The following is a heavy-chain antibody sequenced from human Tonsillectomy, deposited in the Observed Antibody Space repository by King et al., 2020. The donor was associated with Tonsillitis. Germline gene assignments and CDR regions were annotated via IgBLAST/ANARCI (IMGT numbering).Heavy chain of an antibody. D-gene: IGHD1-20*01. CDR1: GFTFDDYA. J-gene: IGHJ3*02. CDR3: AKGGTITEDAFDI. Sequence: VQLVESGGGLVQPGRSLRLSCAASGFTFDDYAMHWVRHTPGKGLEWVSSISWNSGSITYADSVKGRFTISRDNAKNSLYLQMNSLRTEDTALYYCAKGGTITEDAFDIWGHGTMVTVSS. CDR2: ISWNSGSI. V-gene: IGHV3-9*01.